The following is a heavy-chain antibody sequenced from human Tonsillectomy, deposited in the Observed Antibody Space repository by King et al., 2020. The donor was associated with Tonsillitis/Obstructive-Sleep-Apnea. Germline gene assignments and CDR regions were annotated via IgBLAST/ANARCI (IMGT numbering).Heavy chain of an antibody. CDR2: IYYSGST. V-gene: IGHV4-39*01. D-gene: IGHD3-3*01. CDR3: ARHTYYDFWSGLNWFDP. Sequence: QLQLQESGPGLVKPSETLSLTCTVSGGSISSSSYYWGWIRQPPGQGLEWIGSIYYSGSTYYNPSLKSRVTISVDTSKNQFSLKLSSVTAADTAVYYCARHTYYDFWSGLNWFDPWGQGTLVTVSS. J-gene: IGHJ5*02. CDR1: GGSISSSSYY.